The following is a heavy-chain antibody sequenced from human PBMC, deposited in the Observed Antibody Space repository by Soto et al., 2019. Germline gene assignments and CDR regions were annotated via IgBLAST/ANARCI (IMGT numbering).Heavy chain of an antibody. V-gene: IGHV4-34*01. CDR1: GGSFTGYY. Sequence: SETLSLTCGVSGGSFTGYYWSWIRQSPGGGLEWIGEINQSGNTDYNRSLRSRATISIDTSKSHFSLNLTSVTAADTAVYYCARRGVLVPAVTRYYFYFAMDVWGQGTTVTVSS. D-gene: IGHD2-2*01. CDR2: INQSGNT. CDR3: ARRGVLVPAVTRYYFYFAMDV. J-gene: IGHJ6*02.